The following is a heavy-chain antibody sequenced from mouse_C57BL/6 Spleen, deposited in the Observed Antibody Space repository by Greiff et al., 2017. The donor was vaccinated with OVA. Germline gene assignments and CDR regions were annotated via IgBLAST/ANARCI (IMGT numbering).Heavy chain of an antibody. CDR3: ARPYGYDGYFDD. D-gene: IGHD2-2*01. CDR2: ISNGGGST. J-gene: IGHJ2*01. V-gene: IGHV5-12*01. Sequence: EVNLVESGGGLVQPGGSLKLSCASSGFTFSDYYMYWVRQTPEKRLEWVAYISNGGGSTYYPDTVKGRFTISRDNAKNTLYLQMSRLKSEDTAMYYCARPYGYDGYFDDWGQGTTLTVSS. CDR1: GFTFSDYY.